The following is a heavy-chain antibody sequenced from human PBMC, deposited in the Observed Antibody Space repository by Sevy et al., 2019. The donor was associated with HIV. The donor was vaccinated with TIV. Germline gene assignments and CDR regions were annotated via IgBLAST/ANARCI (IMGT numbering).Heavy chain of an antibody. CDR2: LKPNRGNT. V-gene: IGHV1-8*01. Sequence: ASEKVSCKASGYTFTSYDINWVRQAAGQGLEWMGWLKPNRGNTGYETKVQGRVTMTRNTSISAADMGLSNLRSEDTAVSYCARAAGSWSYIYDLDGWGQGTTVTVSS. CDR1: GYTFTSYD. CDR3: ARAAGSWSYIYDLDG. J-gene: IGHJ6*02. D-gene: IGHD3-16*01.